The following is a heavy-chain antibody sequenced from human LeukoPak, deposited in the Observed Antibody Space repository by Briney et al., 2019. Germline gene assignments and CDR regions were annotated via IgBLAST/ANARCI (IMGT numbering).Heavy chain of an antibody. CDR3: ARDHAGSSSWNWFDP. J-gene: IGHJ5*02. CDR2: IYDSGST. D-gene: IGHD6-13*01. CDR1: GGSIRNYY. Sequence: SETLSLTCTVSGGSIRNYYWNWIRQPPGKGLEWIGYIYDSGSTNYNPSLKSRVTISVDMSKNQFSLKLSSVTAADTAVYYCARDHAGSSSWNWFDPWGQGTLVTVSS. V-gene: IGHV4-59*01.